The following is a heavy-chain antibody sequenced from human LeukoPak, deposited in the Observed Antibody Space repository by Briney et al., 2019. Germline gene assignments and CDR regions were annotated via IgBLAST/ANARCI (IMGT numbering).Heavy chain of an antibody. J-gene: IGHJ4*02. D-gene: IGHD3-3*01. Sequence: GGSLRLSCAASGFTFSSYAMSWVRQAPGKGLEWVSAISGSGGSTYYADSVKGRFTISRDNSKNTLYLQMNSLRAEDTAVYYCAKDKRITIFGVVIIHDYFDYWGQGTLVTVSS. CDR2: ISGSGGST. CDR3: AKDKRITIFGVVIIHDYFDY. V-gene: IGHV3-23*01. CDR1: GFTFSSYA.